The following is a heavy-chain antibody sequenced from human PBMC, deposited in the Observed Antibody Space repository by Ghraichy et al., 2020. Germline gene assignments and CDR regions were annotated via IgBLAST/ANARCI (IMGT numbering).Heavy chain of an antibody. V-gene: IGHV3-23*01. J-gene: IGHJ4*02. CDR2: ISGSGGST. CDR3: AKDPPYQLLPYYFDY. D-gene: IGHD2-2*01. Sequence: GESLNISCAASGFTFSSYAMSWVRQAPGKGLEWVSAISGSGGSTYYADSVKGRFTISRDNSKNTLYLQMNSLRAEDTAVYYCAKDPPYQLLPYYFDYWGQGTLVTVSS. CDR1: GFTFSSYA.